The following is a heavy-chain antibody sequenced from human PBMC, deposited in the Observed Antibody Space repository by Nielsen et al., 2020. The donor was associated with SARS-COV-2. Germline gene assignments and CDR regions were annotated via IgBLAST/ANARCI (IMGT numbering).Heavy chain of an antibody. CDR2: INSHSGST. CDR1: GYIFTNYA. J-gene: IGHJ6*03. Sequence: ASVKVSCKTSGYIFTNYAITWVRQAPGQGLEWMGWINSHSGSTVYARALEGRVGMTTDTGTRTAFMELRTLRSDDTAVYYCARSVGYSSSWPKYYYHYMDVWGEGTTVTVSS. V-gene: IGHV1-18*04. D-gene: IGHD6-13*01. CDR3: ARSVGYSSSWPKYYYHYMDV.